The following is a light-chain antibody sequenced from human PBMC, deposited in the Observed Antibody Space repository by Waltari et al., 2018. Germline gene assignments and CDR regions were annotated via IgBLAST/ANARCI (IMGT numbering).Light chain of an antibody. CDR3: CSYAGSYTFNYV. CDR2: DVS. V-gene: IGLV2-11*01. Sequence: QSALTQPRSVSGSPGQSVTISCTGTSSDVGGYNYVSWYQQHPDKAPKLMIYDVSKRPSGVPVRLSGSKSGNTASLTISGLQAEDEADYYCCSYAGSYTFNYVFGTGTKVTVL. CDR1: SSDVGGYNY. J-gene: IGLJ1*01.